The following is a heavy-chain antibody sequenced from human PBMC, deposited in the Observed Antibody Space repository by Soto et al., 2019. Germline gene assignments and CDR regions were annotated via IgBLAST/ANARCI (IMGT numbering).Heavy chain of an antibody. CDR2: INWNGGST. V-gene: IGHV3-20*01. J-gene: IGHJ3*02. D-gene: IGHD1-20*01. Sequence: EVQLVESGGGVVRPGGSLRLSCAASGFTFDDYGMSWVRQAPGKGLEWVSGINWNGGSTGYADSVKGRFTISRDNAKNSLYLQMNSLRAEDTALYHCARAQVFGIPGTGPAFDIWGQGTMVTVSS. CDR1: GFTFDDYG. CDR3: ARAQVFGIPGTGPAFDI.